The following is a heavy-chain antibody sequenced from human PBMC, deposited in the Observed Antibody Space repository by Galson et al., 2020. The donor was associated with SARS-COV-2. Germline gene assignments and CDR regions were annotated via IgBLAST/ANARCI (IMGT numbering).Heavy chain of an antibody. Sequence: GESLKISCAASGFSFSDYYMDWVRQAPGKGLEWVGHIRNKASSYSTDYAASVRGRFTFSRDDSQRLFYLQMNSLKAEDTAVYYCARDNSGSGDYWGQGTLVTVSS. CDR1: GFSFSDYY. V-gene: IGHV3-72*01. J-gene: IGHJ4*02. CDR3: ARDNSGSGDY. CDR2: IRNKASSYST. D-gene: IGHD1-26*01.